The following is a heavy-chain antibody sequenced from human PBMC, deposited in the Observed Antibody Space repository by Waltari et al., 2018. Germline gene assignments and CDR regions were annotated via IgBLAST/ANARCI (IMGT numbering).Heavy chain of an antibody. D-gene: IGHD3-10*01. CDR2: IYTSGST. CDR3: ARADQNTMVRGVRGYFDY. J-gene: IGHJ4*02. CDR1: AGPIRRGSYY. Sequence: QVQLQESGPGLVQPSQTLSLTCNVSAGPIRRGSYYWRLTRRTARKGLEWIGRIYTSGSTNYNPSLKSRVTISVDTSKNQFSLKLSSVTAADTAVYYCARADQNTMVRGVRGYFDYWGQGTLVTVSS. V-gene: IGHV4-61*02.